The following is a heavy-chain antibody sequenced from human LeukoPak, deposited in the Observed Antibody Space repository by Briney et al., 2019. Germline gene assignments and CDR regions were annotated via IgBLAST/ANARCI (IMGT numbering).Heavy chain of an antibody. CDR2: INHSGST. CDR3: ARRRIVATTFDY. Sequence: PSETLSLTRAVYGGSFSGYYWSWIRQPPGKGLEWIGEINHSGSTNYNPSLKSRVTISVDTSKNQFSLKLSSVTAADTAVYYCARRRIVATTFDYWGQGTLVTVSS. J-gene: IGHJ4*02. V-gene: IGHV4-34*01. D-gene: IGHD5-12*01. CDR1: GGSFSGYY.